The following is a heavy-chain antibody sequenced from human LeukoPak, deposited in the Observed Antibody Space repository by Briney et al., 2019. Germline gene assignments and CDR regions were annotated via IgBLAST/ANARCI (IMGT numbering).Heavy chain of an antibody. J-gene: IGHJ6*02. CDR2: IYPGDSDT. CDR3: ARHGLPSGDYSNYRYYGMDV. CDR1: GYSFTSYW. D-gene: IGHD4-11*01. Sequence: KNGESLKISCKGSGYSFTSYWIGWVRQMPGKGLEWMGIIYPGDSDTRYSPSFQGQVTISADKSISTAYLQWSSLKASDTAMYYCARHGLPSGDYSNYRYYGMDVWGQGTTVTVSS. V-gene: IGHV5-51*01.